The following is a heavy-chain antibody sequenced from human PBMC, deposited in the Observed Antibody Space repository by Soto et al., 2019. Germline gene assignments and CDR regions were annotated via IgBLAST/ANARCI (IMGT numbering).Heavy chain of an antibody. Sequence: GGSLRLSCAASGFTFSSYAMHWVRQAPGKGLEWVAVISYDGSNKYYADSVKGRFTISRDNSKNTLYLQMNSLRAEDTAVYYCARSGDYYGSGSPIDYWGQGTLVTVSS. D-gene: IGHD3-10*01. CDR3: ARSGDYYGSGSPIDY. J-gene: IGHJ4*02. V-gene: IGHV3-30-3*01. CDR1: GFTFSSYA. CDR2: ISYDGSNK.